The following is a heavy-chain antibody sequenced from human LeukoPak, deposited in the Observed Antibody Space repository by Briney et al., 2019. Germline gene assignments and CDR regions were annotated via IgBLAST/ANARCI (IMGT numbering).Heavy chain of an antibody. Sequence: GGSLGLSCAASGFTFNSYWMSWVRQAPGKGLEWVANIKPDGSEEYYVDSVKDRFTISRDNAKNSLYLQMNSLRAEDTAVYYCARDLDSSGFLDYWGQGTLVTVSS. V-gene: IGHV3-7*01. CDR3: ARDLDSSGFLDY. CDR2: IKPDGSEE. CDR1: GFTFNSYW. D-gene: IGHD3-22*01. J-gene: IGHJ4*02.